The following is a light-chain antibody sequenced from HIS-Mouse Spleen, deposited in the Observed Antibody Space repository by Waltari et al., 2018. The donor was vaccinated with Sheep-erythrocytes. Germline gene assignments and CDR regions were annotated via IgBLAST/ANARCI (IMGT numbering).Light chain of an antibody. J-gene: IGLJ2*01. CDR3: QAWDSSTAWNVV. Sequence: SYELTQPPSVSVSPGQTASIPCSGDKLGDKYACWYQQKPGQSPVLVRYQDTKRPSGIPERFSGSNSGNTATLTISGTQAMDEADYYCQAWDSSTAWNVVFGGGTKLTVL. V-gene: IGLV3-1*01. CDR1: KLGDKY. CDR2: QDT.